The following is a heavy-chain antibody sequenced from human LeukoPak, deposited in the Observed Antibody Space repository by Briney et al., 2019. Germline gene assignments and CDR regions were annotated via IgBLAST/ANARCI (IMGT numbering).Heavy chain of an antibody. CDR1: GGXISSYY. CDR2: IYYSGST. Sequence: PSETLSLTCTVSGGXISSYYSNWIRQPPGKGLEWIGYIYYSGSTNYNPSLKSRVTISVDTSKNQFSLKLSSVTAADTAVYYCARGADSSGYYSIFYFDYWGQGTLVTVSS. D-gene: IGHD3-22*01. V-gene: IGHV4-59*01. CDR3: ARGADSSGYYSIFYFDY. J-gene: IGHJ4*02.